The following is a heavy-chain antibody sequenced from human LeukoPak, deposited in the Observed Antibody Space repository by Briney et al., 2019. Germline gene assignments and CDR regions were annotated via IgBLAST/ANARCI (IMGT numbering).Heavy chain of an antibody. CDR1: GYTFTGYY. D-gene: IGHD6-6*01. CDR2: INPSGGST. V-gene: IGHV1-46*01. Sequence: GASVKVSCKASGYTFTGYYMHWVRQAPGQGLEWMGIINPSGGSTSYAQKFQGRVTMTRDMSTSTVYMELSSLRSEDTAVYYCARDLPPLTPGAAPPGYYFDYWGQGTLVTVSS. CDR3: ARDLPPLTPGAAPPGYYFDY. J-gene: IGHJ4*02.